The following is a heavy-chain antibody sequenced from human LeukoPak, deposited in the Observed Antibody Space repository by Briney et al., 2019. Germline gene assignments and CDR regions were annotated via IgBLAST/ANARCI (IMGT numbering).Heavy chain of an antibody. CDR1: GGSISSSSYY. D-gene: IGHD3-22*01. CDR2: IYYSGST. V-gene: IGHV4-39*07. Sequence: SETLSLTCTVSGGSISSSSYYWGWIRQPPGTGLEWIGSIYYSGSTYYNPSLKSRVTISVDTSKNQFSLKLSSVTAADTAVYYCASTYYYDSSGPNYYYYGMDVWGQGTTVAVSS. CDR3: ASTYYYDSSGPNYYYYGMDV. J-gene: IGHJ6*02.